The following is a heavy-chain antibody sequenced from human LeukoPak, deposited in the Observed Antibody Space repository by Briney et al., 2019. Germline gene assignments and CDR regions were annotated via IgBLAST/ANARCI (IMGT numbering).Heavy chain of an antibody. CDR2: TNQDGSEE. CDR1: GVTFSSYW. Sequence: GGSLRLSCAASGVTFSSYWMSWVRQAPGKGLEWVANTNQDGSEEHYADSVKGRFTISRDNAENSLYLQMNSLRAEDTAVYYCARYCGGDCYGMDVWGQGTTVTVSS. D-gene: IGHD2-21*01. J-gene: IGHJ6*02. CDR3: ARYCGGDCYGMDV. V-gene: IGHV3-7*01.